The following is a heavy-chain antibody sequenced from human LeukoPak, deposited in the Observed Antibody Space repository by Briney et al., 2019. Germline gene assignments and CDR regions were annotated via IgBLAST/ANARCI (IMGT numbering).Heavy chain of an antibody. CDR2: IIPIFGTA. V-gene: IGHV1-69*05. Sequence: GASVKVSCKASGGTFSSYAISWVRQAPGQGLEWMGRIIPIFGTANYAQKFQGRVTITTDESTSTAYMELSSLRSEDTAVYYCAGESRIAAAGYGIWFDPWGQGTLVTVSS. CDR3: AGESRIAAAGYGIWFDP. J-gene: IGHJ5*02. CDR1: GGTFSSYA. D-gene: IGHD6-13*01.